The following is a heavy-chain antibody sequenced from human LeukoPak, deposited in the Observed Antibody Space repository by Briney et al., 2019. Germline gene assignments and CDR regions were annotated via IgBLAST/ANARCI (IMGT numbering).Heavy chain of an antibody. CDR1: GFTVSSNY. V-gene: IGHV3-66*02. D-gene: IGHD3-3*01. Sequence: GGSLRLSCAASGFTVSSNYMSWVRQAPGKGLEWVSVIYSGGSTYYADSVKGRFTISRDNSKNTLYLQMNSLRAEDTAVYYCARAPSDYDFRSGYSDGFYCYMDVWGKGTTVAVSS. CDR2: IYSGGST. J-gene: IGHJ6*03. CDR3: ARAPSDYDFRSGYSDGFYCYMDV.